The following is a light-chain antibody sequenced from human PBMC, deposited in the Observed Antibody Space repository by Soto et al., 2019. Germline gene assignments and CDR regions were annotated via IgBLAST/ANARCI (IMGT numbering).Light chain of an antibody. CDR3: LQATHFPWT. Sequence: EIVMTQTPLSSPVTLGQPASISCRSSESLVHSDGTTYLSWFHLRPGQPPRLLIHQISDRFYGVPDRFRGSGAGTEFTLKISRVEAEDVGLYYCLQATHFPWTFGQGTKVEVK. V-gene: IGKV2-24*01. CDR1: ESLVHSDGTTY. CDR2: QIS. J-gene: IGKJ1*01.